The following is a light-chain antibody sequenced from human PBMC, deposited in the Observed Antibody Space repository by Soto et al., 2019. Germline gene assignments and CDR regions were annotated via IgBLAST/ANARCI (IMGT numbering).Light chain of an antibody. J-gene: IGLJ1*01. CDR2: EVS. Sequence: QSVLTQPASVSGSPGQSITISCTGTSTDVGGYNYVSWYQQQPGQAPKLIISEVSNRPSGISNRFSGSKSGNTASLTISGLQAEDEADYFCSSYTSSSPYVFGSGTKV. V-gene: IGLV2-14*01. CDR1: STDVGGYNY. CDR3: SSYTSSSPYV.